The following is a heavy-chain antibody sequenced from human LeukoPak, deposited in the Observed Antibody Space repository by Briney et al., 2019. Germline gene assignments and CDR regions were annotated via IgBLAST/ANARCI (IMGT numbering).Heavy chain of an antibody. V-gene: IGHV4-59*01. D-gene: IGHD6-13*01. CDR3: ARDRSRGSSWYPDSYYYYGMDV. CDR2: INYSGST. J-gene: IGHJ6*04. Sequence: PSETLSLTCTVSGGSISSYYWSWIRQPPGKGLEWIGYINYSGSTNYNPSLKSRVTISVDTSKNQFSLKLSSVTAADTAVYYCARDRSRGSSWYPDSYYYYGMDVWGKGTTVTVSS. CDR1: GGSISSYY.